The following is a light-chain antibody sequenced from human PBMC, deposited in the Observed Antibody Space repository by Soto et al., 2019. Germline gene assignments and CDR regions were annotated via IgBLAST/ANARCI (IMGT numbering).Light chain of an antibody. CDR1: QSVTSNY. CDR2: GAS. CDR3: QQYGTSPYT. Sequence: PGERATLSCRASQSVTSNYLAWYQQKPGQAPRLLIYGASSRATGIPDRFSGSGSGTDFTLTISRLEPEDFAVYYCQQYGTSPYTFGQGTKLEIK. J-gene: IGKJ2*01. V-gene: IGKV3-20*01.